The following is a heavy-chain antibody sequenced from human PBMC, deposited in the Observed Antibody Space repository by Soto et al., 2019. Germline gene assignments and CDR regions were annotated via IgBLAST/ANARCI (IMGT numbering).Heavy chain of an antibody. CDR1: GFTFGDYA. CDR2: IRSEAYGGTT. D-gene: IGHD3-22*01. J-gene: IGHJ4*02. CDR3: TRPYYYDSTGYQRY. V-gene: IGHV3-49*03. Sequence: GGSLRLSCTASGFTFGDYAMSWFRQAPGKGLEWVGFIRSEAYGGTTGYAASVKDRFTISRDDSKSIAYLQMNSLKTEDTAVYYCTRPYYYDSTGYQRYWGQGTLVTVSS.